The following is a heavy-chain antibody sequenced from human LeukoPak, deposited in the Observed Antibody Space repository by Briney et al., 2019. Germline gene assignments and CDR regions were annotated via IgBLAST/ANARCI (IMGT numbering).Heavy chain of an antibody. V-gene: IGHV3-53*01. CDR3: ARESYARGYSYGFDY. CDR1: GFMFSSNW. J-gene: IGHJ4*02. D-gene: IGHD5-18*01. Sequence: GGSLRLSCAASGFMFSSNWMSWVRQAPGKGLEWVSVIYSGGNTYYADSVKGRFTISRDNSKNTLYLQMNSLRAEDTAVYYCARESYARGYSYGFDYWGQGTLVTVSS. CDR2: IYSGGNT.